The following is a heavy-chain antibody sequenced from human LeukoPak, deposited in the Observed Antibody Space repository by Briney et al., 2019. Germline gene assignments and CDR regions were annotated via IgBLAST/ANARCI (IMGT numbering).Heavy chain of an antibody. CDR3: ARNRWLELKLHDAFDI. D-gene: IGHD6-19*01. Sequence: ASVKVSCKASGYTFTSYYMHWVRQAPGQGLEWMGIINPSGGSTSYAQKFQGRVTMTRDMSTSTVYMELSSLRFEDTAVYYCARNRWLELKLHDAFDIWGQGTMVTVSS. CDR2: INPSGGST. J-gene: IGHJ3*02. CDR1: GYTFTSYY. V-gene: IGHV1-46*01.